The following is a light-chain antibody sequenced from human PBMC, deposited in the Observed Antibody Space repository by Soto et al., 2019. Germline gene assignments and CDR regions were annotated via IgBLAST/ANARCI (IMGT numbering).Light chain of an antibody. CDR2: DVN. Sequence: QSVLTQPRSVSVSPGQSVTISCTGTSSDVGGYNYVSWYQQHPGKAPKLMIYDVNKRPSGVPDRFSASKSGNTASLTISGLQAEDEADYYCCSYAGSYNWVFGGGTKVTVL. CDR1: SSDVGGYNY. CDR3: CSYAGSYNWV. J-gene: IGLJ3*02. V-gene: IGLV2-11*01.